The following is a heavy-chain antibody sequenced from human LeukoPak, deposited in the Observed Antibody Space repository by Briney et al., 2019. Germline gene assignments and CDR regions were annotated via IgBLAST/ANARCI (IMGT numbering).Heavy chain of an antibody. J-gene: IGHJ4*02. CDR1: GFTFSRYW. CDR2: INSAGSSI. Sequence: PGGSLRLSCVASGFTFSRYWMHWVRQAPGRGLGWVSRINSAGSSITYADSAKGRFTISRDNAKHTMYLQMNSLRVVVTAVYYFRRDSGVADYWGQGALVTVSS. V-gene: IGHV3-74*03. D-gene: IGHD7-27*01. CDR3: RRDSGVADY.